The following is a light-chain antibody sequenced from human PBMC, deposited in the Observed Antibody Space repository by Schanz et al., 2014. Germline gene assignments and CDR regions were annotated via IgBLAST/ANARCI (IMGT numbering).Light chain of an antibody. J-gene: IGLJ1*01. CDR1: RSDVGGYNH. CDR3: SSYAGSNTNYV. Sequence: QSALTQPASVSGSPGQSITISCTGTRSDVGGYNHVSWYQQHPGKAPKLMIFDVNQRPSGVPDRFSGSKSGNTASLTVSGLQAEDEADYYCSSYAGSNTNYVFGTGTKLTVL. CDR2: DVN. V-gene: IGLV2-8*01.